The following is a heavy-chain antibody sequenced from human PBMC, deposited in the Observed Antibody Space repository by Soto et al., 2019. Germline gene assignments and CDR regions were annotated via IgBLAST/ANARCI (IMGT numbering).Heavy chain of an antibody. D-gene: IGHD5-18*01. CDR1: GGTFSSYA. Sequence: QVQLVQSGAEVKKPGSSVKVSCKASGGTFSSYAISWVRQAPGQGLEWMGGIIPIFGTANYAQKFQGRVTITADESTSTAYMDLSSLRSEDTAVYYCARGYSYGFGGDDAFDIWGQGTMVTVSS. CDR2: IIPIFGTA. J-gene: IGHJ3*02. V-gene: IGHV1-69*01. CDR3: ARGYSYGFGGDDAFDI.